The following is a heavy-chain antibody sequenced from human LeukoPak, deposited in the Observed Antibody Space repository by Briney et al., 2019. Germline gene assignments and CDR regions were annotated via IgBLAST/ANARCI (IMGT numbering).Heavy chain of an antibody. D-gene: IGHD3-16*01. J-gene: IGHJ4*02. V-gene: IGHV3-74*01. CDR2: LNGDGTNI. CDR1: GFTFSNYW. Sequence: GGSLRLSCVASGFTFSNYWMQWVRQVPGKGLVWVSRLNGDGTNIIYADSVKGRFTISRDNSKNTLYLQMNSLRAEDTAVYYCAKAGEFDYWGQGTLVTVSS. CDR3: AKAGEFDY.